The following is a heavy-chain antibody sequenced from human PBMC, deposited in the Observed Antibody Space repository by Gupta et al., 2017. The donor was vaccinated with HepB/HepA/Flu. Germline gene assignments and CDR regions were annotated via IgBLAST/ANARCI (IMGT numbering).Heavy chain of an antibody. CDR3: ARDRLTLYYGSGSPDY. CDR1: GFTFSSYG. V-gene: IGHV3-33*01. Sequence: QVQLVESGGGVVQPGRSLRLSCPASGFTFSSYGMNWVRQAPGKGLEWVAVIWYDGSNKYYADSVKGRFTISRDNSKNTLYLQMNSLRAEDTAVYYCARDRLTLYYGSGSPDYWGQGTLVTVFS. J-gene: IGHJ4*02. D-gene: IGHD3-10*01. CDR2: IWYDGSNK.